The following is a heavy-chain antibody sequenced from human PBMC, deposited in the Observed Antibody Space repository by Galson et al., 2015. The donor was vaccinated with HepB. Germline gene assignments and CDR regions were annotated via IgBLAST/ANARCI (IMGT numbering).Heavy chain of an antibody. J-gene: IGHJ4*02. Sequence: PALVKPTQTLTLTCTFSGFSLSTSGMCVSWIRQPPGKALEWLARIDWDDDKYYSTSLKTRLTISKDTSKNQVVLTMTNMDPVDTATYYCARIKFAAAAGYFDYWGQGTLVTVSS. V-gene: IGHV2-70*11. CDR1: GFSLSTSGMC. CDR3: ARIKFAAAAGYFDY. D-gene: IGHD6-13*01. CDR2: IDWDDDK.